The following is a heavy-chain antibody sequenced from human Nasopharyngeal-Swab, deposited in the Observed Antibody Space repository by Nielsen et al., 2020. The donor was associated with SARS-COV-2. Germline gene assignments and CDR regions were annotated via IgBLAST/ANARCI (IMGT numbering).Heavy chain of an antibody. J-gene: IGHJ6*02. CDR1: GFTVSSNY. D-gene: IGHD2-2*01. CDR2: IYSGGST. CDR3: ARVPCSSTSCYVGGYGMDV. V-gene: IGHV3-53*01. Sequence: GESLKISCAPSGFTVSSNYMSWVRQAPGKGVGGVSVIYSGGSTYYADSVKGRFTISRDNSKNTLYLQMNSLRAEDTAVDYCARVPCSSTSCYVGGYGMDVWGQGTTVTVSS.